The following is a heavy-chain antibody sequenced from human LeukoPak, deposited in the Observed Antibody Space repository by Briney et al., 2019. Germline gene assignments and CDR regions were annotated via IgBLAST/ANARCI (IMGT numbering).Heavy chain of an antibody. CDR3: ARGGAARLHFQN. CDR1: GGSISTYY. D-gene: IGHD6-6*01. J-gene: IGHJ1*01. Sequence: SETLSLTRTVSGGSISTYYWNWIRQPPGKGLEWIGYIYHSGSTNYNPSLQSRVTISVDTSKNQFSLNLNSVTAADTAVYYCARGGAARLHFQNWGQGTLVTVSS. V-gene: IGHV4-59*01. CDR2: IYHSGST.